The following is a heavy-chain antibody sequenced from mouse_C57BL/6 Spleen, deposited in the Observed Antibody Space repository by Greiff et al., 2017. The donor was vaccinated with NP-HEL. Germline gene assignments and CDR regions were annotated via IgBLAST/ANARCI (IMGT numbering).Heavy chain of an antibody. J-gene: IGHJ2*01. CDR3: AREAYYSNSFDY. CDR2: INYDGSST. CDR1: GFTFSDYY. D-gene: IGHD2-5*01. Sequence: EVKVVESEGGLVQPGSSMKLSCTASGFTFSDYYMAWVRQVPEKGLEWVANINYDGSSTYYLDSLKSRFIISRDNAKNILYLQMSSLKSEDTATYYCAREAYYSNSFDYWGQGTTLTVSS. V-gene: IGHV5-16*01.